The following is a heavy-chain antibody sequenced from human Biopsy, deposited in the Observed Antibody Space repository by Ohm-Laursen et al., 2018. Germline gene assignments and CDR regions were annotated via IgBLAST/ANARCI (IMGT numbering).Heavy chain of an antibody. CDR2: IFNSANT. V-gene: IGHV4-31*01. J-gene: IGHJ5*02. D-gene: IGHD3-22*01. CDR1: GGSISSGGSY. Sequence: SQTLSLTCTVSGGSISSGGSYWGWIRPRPGKGLEWIGYIFNSANTYYNLPLKNLITISGDTSKNQFSLKLNSVTAADTSVYYFARGDYFDSNGYFWFDPWGQGTLVTVSS. CDR3: ARGDYFDSNGYFWFDP.